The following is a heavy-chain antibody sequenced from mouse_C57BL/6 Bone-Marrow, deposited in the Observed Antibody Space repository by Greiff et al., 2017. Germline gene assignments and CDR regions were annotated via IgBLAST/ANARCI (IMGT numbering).Heavy chain of an antibody. CDR1: GYTFTDYY. J-gene: IGHJ2*01. CDR2: INPYNGGT. Sequence: EVQLQQSGPVLVKPGASVKMSCKASGYTFTDYYMNWVKQSHGKSLEWIGVINPYNGGTSYNQKFKGKATLTVDKDSSTAYMELNSLTSEDAAVYYCARRIYSWYFDYWGKGTTVTVAA. D-gene: IGHD2-1*01. CDR3: ARRIYSWYFDY. V-gene: IGHV1-19*01.